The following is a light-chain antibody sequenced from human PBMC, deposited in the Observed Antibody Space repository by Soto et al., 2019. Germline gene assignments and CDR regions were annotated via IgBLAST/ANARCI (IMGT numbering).Light chain of an antibody. Sequence: DIQMTQSPSSLSASVGDRDTITCRASQGISKYLAWYQQKPGKVPKLLIYAASTLQSGVPSRFSGSGSGTDFTLTISTLQPEDVATYFCPNYTPASFTFRGGTKVEIK. J-gene: IGKJ4*01. CDR2: AAS. V-gene: IGKV1-27*01. CDR3: PNYTPASFT. CDR1: QGISKY.